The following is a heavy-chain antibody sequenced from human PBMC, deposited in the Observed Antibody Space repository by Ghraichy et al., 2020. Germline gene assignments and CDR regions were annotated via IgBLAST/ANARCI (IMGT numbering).Heavy chain of an antibody. J-gene: IGHJ6*03. CDR2: IYSGAST. D-gene: IGHD4-17*01. CDR1: GFTVSSNY. CDR3: ARDSTPGYGDYGYYYYYMDV. V-gene: IGHV3-53*01. Sequence: LTCAASGFTVSSNYISWVRQAPGKGLEWVSVIYSGASTYYADSVKGRFTISRDNSKNMVYLQMNSLRAEDTAVYYCARDSTPGYGDYGYYYYYMDVWGKGTTVTVSS.